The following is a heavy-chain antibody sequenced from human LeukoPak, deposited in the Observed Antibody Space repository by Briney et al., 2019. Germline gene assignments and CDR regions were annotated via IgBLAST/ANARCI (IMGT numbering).Heavy chain of an antibody. V-gene: IGHV1-69*13. CDR3: ARKLRLGGNWFDP. CDR1: GGTFTSYA. J-gene: IGHJ5*02. CDR2: IIPIYGTT. D-gene: IGHD1-26*01. Sequence: SVKVSCKTSGGTFTSYAITWLRQAPGQGLEWVGKIIPIYGTTNYPQKCQGRVTFTADESTNTAYMELSSLRSEDRALYYCARKLRLGGNWFDPWGQGTLVTVSS.